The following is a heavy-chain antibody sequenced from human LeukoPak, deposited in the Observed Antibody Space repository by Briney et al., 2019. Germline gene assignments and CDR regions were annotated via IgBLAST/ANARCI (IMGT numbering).Heavy chain of an antibody. CDR2: INHSGST. CDR1: GGSFSGYY. D-gene: IGHD5-12*01. Sequence: SETLSLTCAVYGGSFSGYYWSWIRQPPGKGLEWIGEINHSGSTNYNPSLKSRVTISVDTSKHQFSLKLSSVTAADTAVYYCARVATGPFDYWGQGTLVTVSS. J-gene: IGHJ4*02. CDR3: ARVATGPFDY. V-gene: IGHV4-34*01.